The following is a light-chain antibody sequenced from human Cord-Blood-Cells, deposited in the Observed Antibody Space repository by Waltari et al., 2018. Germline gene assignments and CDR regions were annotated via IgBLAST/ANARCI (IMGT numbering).Light chain of an antibody. J-gene: IGKJ5*01. V-gene: IGKV3-11*01. CDR3: QQRSNWPPIT. Sequence: EIVLTQSPATLSLSPGERATLSCRASQSVSSYLAWYQQKPSQAPRLLIYDASNMANGIPARFSGSGSGTDFTLTISSLEPEDFAVYYCQQRSNWPPITFGQGTRLEIK. CDR2: DAS. CDR1: QSVSSY.